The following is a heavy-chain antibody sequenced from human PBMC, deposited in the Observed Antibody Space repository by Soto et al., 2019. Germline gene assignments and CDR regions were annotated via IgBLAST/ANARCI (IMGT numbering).Heavy chain of an antibody. V-gene: IGHV1-18*01. D-gene: IGHD3-16*01. CDR2: ISAYNGNT. Sequence: QIQLVQSGGEVKKPGASVKVSCKSSGYTFISHSMTWVRQAPGQGLEWMGRISAYNGNTNYAQKFQGRVTMTTDTSTSTASMALRSLRSDATAVSYCARGSVWGGAPGCRDMDGWGPGATVSVAA. CDR3: ARGSVWGGAPGCRDMDG. CDR1: GYTFISHS. J-gene: IGHJ6*01.